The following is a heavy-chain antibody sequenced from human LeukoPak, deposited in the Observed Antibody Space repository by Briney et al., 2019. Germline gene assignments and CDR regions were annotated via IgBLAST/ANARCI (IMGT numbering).Heavy chain of an antibody. D-gene: IGHD3-3*01. CDR2: IYYSGST. J-gene: IGHJ4*02. V-gene: IGHV4-59*12. CDR1: GGSISSYY. CDR3: ARSVKGDFWSDYYEYYFDY. Sequence: PSETLSLTCTVSGGSISSYYWSWIRQPPGKGLEWIGYIYYSGSTNYNPSLKSRVTISVDTYKHQFYLKLSPVTAADTAVYYCARSVKGDFWSDYYEYYFDYWGQGTLVTVSS.